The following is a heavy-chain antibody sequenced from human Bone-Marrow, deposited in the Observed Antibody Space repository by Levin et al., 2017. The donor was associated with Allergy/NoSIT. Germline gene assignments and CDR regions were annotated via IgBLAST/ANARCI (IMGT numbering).Heavy chain of an antibody. CDR3: ARDPYYDYVWGRSCYFDY. CDR1: GFTFSSYA. Sequence: QPGGSLRLSCAASGFTFSSYAMHWVRQAPGKGLQWVAIISYDGTNKYYADSVKGRFTVSRDNSMNTLYLQMNSLKPEDTAVYYCARDPYYDYVWGRSCYFDYWGQRSLVTVSS. D-gene: IGHD3-16*01. J-gene: IGHJ4*02. CDR2: ISYDGTNK. V-gene: IGHV3-30*04.